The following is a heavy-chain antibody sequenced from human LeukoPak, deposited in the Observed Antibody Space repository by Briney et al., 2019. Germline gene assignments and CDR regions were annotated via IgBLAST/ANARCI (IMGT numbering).Heavy chain of an antibody. CDR3: ARGSYNFYFNY. CDR2: FYHTGTT. Sequence: SETLSLTCTVSGYSISSGCYWGWIRESPGKGLEWIGFYHTGTTYYSPSLKSRVTISVDMSKNQCSLKLTSVTAADTAVYYCARGSYNFYFNYWGQGALVTVSS. J-gene: IGHJ4*02. D-gene: IGHD5-24*01. CDR1: GYSISSGCY. V-gene: IGHV4-38-2*02.